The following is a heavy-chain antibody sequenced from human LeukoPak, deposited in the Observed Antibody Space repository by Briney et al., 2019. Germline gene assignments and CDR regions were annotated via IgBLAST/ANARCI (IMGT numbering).Heavy chain of an antibody. V-gene: IGHV4-34*01. CDR3: ARAFRWWLVEYYFDC. J-gene: IGHJ4*02. D-gene: IGHD6-19*01. CDR2: INHSGST. Sequence: SETLSLTCAVYGGSFSGYYWSWIRQPPGKGLEWIGEINHSGSTNYNPSLKSRVTISVDTSKNQFSLKLSSVTAADTAVYYCARAFRWWLVEYYFDCWGQGTLVTVSS. CDR1: GGSFSGYY.